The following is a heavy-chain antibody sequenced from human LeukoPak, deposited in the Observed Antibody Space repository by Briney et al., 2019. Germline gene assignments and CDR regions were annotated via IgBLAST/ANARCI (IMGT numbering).Heavy chain of an antibody. D-gene: IGHD3-9*01. J-gene: IGHJ3*02. CDR3: ATGYDILTGHDAFDI. V-gene: IGHV1-46*01. Sequence: ASVKVSCKASGYTFTSYYMHWVRQAPGQGLEWMGIINPSGGSTSYAQKFQGRVTMTRGTSTSTVYMELSSLRSEDTAVYYCATGYDILTGHDAFDIWGQGTMVTVSS. CDR1: GYTFTSYY. CDR2: INPSGGST.